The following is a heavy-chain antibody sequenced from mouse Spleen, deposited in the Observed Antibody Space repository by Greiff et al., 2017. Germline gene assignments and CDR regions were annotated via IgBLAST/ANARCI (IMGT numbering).Heavy chain of an antibody. Sequence: VQLQQSGAELVMPGASVKMSCKASGYTFTDYWMHWVKQRPGQGLEWIGAIDTSDSYTSYNQKFKGKATLTVDESSSTAYMQLSSLTSEGSAVYYCARGWDYWGQGTSVTVSS. V-gene: IGHV1-69*01. CDR2: IDTSDSYT. CDR1: GYTFTDYW. J-gene: IGHJ4*01. CDR3: ARGWDY.